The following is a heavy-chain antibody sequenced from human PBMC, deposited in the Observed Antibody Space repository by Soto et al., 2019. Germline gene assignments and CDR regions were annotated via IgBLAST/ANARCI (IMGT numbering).Heavy chain of an antibody. Sequence: GGSLRLSCAASGFTFSSYAMSWGRQAPWKGLEWVSAISGSGGSTYYADSVKGRFTISRDNSKNTLYLQMNSLRAEDTAVYYCAKDQSYYDFWSGYYPAPFDPWGQGTLVTVSS. V-gene: IGHV3-23*01. CDR1: GFTFSSYA. CDR3: AKDQSYYDFWSGYYPAPFDP. CDR2: ISGSGGST. J-gene: IGHJ5*02. D-gene: IGHD3-3*01.